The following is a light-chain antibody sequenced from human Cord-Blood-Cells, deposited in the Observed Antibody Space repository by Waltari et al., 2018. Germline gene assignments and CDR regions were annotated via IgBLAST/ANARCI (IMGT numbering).Light chain of an antibody. CDR2: WAS. V-gene: IGKV4-1*01. CDR1: QSVLYSSNNKNY. CDR3: QQYYSTPPT. J-gene: IGKJ1*01. Sequence: DIVMTQSPDSLAVSLGERDTINCKSSQSVLYSSNNKNYLAWYQQKPGQPPKLLIYWASTRESGVPDRFNGSGSGTDFTLTISSLQAEDVAVYYCQQYYSTPPTFGQGTKVEIK.